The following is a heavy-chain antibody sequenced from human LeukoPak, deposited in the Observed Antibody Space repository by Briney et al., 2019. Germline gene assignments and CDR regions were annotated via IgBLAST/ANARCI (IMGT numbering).Heavy chain of an antibody. Sequence: SETLSLTCTVSGGSISSGGYYWSWIRQHPGKGLEWIGYIYYSGSTYYNPSLKSRVTISVGTSKNQFSLKLSSVTAADTAVYYCARGDYYGSSHWGQGTLVTVSS. J-gene: IGHJ4*02. CDR1: GGSISSGGYY. CDR3: ARGDYYGSSH. D-gene: IGHD3-10*01. V-gene: IGHV4-31*03. CDR2: IYYSGST.